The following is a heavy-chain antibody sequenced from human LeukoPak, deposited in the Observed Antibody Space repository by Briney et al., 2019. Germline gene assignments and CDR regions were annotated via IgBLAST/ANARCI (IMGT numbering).Heavy chain of an antibody. CDR2: IWYDGRNK. J-gene: IGHJ4*02. Sequence: PGGSLRLSCAASGFTFSSYGMHWVRQPPGKGLEWVADIWYDGRNKDSADSVKGRITISRDNSKNTLYLQMNSLRAEDTAVYYCARAGVSTFGVDYWGQGTLVTVSS. V-gene: IGHV3-33*01. D-gene: IGHD3-16*01. CDR1: GFTFSSYG. CDR3: ARAGVSTFGVDY.